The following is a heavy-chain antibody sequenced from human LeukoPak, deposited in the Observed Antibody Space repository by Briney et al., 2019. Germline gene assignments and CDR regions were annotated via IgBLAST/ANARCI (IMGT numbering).Heavy chain of an antibody. Sequence: GGSLRLSCAASGFTFSSYATSWVRQAPGKGLEWVSAISDSGGSTYYADSVKGRFTISRDNSKNTLYLQMNSLRAEDTAVYYCAKDLYYSNRGGMDVWGQGTTVTVSS. V-gene: IGHV3-23*01. J-gene: IGHJ6*02. CDR1: GFTFSSYA. CDR2: ISDSGGST. CDR3: AKDLYYSNRGGMDV. D-gene: IGHD1/OR15-1a*01.